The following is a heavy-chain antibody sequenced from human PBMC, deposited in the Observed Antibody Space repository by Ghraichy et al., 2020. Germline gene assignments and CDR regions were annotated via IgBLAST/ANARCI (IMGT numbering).Heavy chain of an antibody. Sequence: SETLSLTCAVYGGSFSGYYWSWIRQPPGKGLEWIGEINHSGSTNYNPSLKSRVTISVDTSKNQFSLKLSSVTAADTAVYYCERGKTYQFDPWGQGTLVTVSS. CDR1: GGSFSGYY. D-gene: IGHD2-2*01. CDR3: ERGKTYQFDP. V-gene: IGHV4-34*01. J-gene: IGHJ5*02. CDR2: INHSGST.